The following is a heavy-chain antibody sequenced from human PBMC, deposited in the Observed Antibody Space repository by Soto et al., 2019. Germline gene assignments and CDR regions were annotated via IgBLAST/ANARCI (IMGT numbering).Heavy chain of an antibody. CDR1: GLTFSSYS. CDR2: ISSSSSTI. D-gene: IGHD2-15*01. V-gene: IGHV3-48*01. Sequence: EVQLVESGGGLVQPGGSLRLSCAASGLTFSSYSMNWVRQAPGKGLEWVSYISSSSSTIYYADSVKGRFTISRDNAKNSLYLQMNSLRAEDTAVYYCARDLVVVVAAMPNDAFDIWGQGTMVTVSS. J-gene: IGHJ3*02. CDR3: ARDLVVVVAAMPNDAFDI.